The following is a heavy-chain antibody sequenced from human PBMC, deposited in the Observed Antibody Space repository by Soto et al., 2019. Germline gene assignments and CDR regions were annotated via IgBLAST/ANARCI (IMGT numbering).Heavy chain of an antibody. CDR3: AREGSGIAAAGTWFDP. V-gene: IGHV4-59*01. CDR2: IYYSGST. J-gene: IGHJ5*02. CDR1: GGSISSYY. D-gene: IGHD6-13*01. Sequence: LSLTCTVSGGSISSYYWSWIRQPPGKGLEWIGHIYYSGSTNYNPSLKSRVTISVDTSKNQFSLKLSSVTAADTAVYYCAREGSGIAAAGTWFDPWGQGTLVTVSS.